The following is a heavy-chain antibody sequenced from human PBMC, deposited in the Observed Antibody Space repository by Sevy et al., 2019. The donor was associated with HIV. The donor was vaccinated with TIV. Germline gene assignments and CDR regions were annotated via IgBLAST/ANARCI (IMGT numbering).Heavy chain of an antibody. D-gene: IGHD3-16*01. J-gene: IGHJ5*02. CDR1: GFTFSSYA. CDR3: ARAFGDEFSPNWFDP. V-gene: IGHV3-30-3*01. CDR2: ISYDGSNK. Sequence: GGSLRLSCAASGFTFSSYAMHWVRQAPGKGMEWVAVISYDGSNKYYAHSVKGRFTISRDNSKNTLYLQMNSLRAEDTAVYYCARAFGDEFSPNWFDPWGQGTLVTVSS.